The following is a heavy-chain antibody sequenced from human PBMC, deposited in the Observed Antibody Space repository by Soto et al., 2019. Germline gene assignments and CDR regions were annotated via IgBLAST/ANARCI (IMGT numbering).Heavy chain of an antibody. J-gene: IGHJ4*02. CDR2: ISYDGSNK. CDR1: GFTFSSYA. D-gene: IGHD3-22*01. CDR3: ARDPSPGYDSSGYSPDY. Sequence: LSLTCAASGFTFSSYAMHWVRQAPGKGLEWVAVISYDGSNKYYADSVKGRFTISRDNSKNTLYLQMNSLRAEDTAVYYCARDPSPGYDSSGYSPDYWGQGTLVTVSS. V-gene: IGHV3-30*04.